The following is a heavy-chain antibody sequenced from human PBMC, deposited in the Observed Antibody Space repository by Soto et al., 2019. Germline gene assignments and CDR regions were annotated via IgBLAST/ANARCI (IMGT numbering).Heavy chain of an antibody. V-gene: IGHV4-4*02. J-gene: IGHJ4*02. CDR2: IYRTGST. Sequence: QVQLQESGPGLVKPSGTLSLTCAVSGFSFTSNNWWTGLRQPPGQGLEWIGEIYRTGSTNYNTSLKRRVALSLDKAENQFSLTVTSLTAADTAVYYCASRDPGTSVDYWGQGTLVTVST. D-gene: IGHD1-7*01. CDR1: GFSFTSNNW. CDR3: ASRDPGTSVDY.